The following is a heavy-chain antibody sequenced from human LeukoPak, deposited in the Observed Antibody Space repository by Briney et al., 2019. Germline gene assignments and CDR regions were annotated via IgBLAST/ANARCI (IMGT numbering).Heavy chain of an antibody. V-gene: IGHV4-59*01. CDR1: GGSISSYY. CDR3: ARGDYYGSRNLDY. J-gene: IGHJ4*02. D-gene: IGHD3-10*01. CDR2: IYYSGST. Sequence: SETLSLTCTVSGGSISSYYWSWIRQPPGKGLEWIGYIYYSGSTNYNPSLKSRVTISVDTSKNQFSLKLSSVTAADTAVYYCARGDYYGSRNLDYWGQGTLVTVSS.